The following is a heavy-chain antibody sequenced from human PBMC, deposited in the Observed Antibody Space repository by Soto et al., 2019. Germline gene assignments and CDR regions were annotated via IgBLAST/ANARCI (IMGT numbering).Heavy chain of an antibody. Sequence: ASVKVSCKASGYTFTSYGISWVRQAPGQGLEWIGWISAYNGNTNYAQKLQGRVTMTTDTSTSTAYMELRSLRSDDTAVYYCARTDYYDSSGYYYWFDPWGQGTLVTVSS. J-gene: IGHJ5*02. CDR3: ARTDYYDSSGYYYWFDP. D-gene: IGHD3-22*01. CDR1: GYTFTSYG. CDR2: ISAYNGNT. V-gene: IGHV1-18*01.